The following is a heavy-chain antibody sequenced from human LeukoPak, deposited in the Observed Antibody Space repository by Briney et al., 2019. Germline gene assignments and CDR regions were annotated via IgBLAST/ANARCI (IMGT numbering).Heavy chain of an antibody. Sequence: GGCQRLSCSASGFTFSSYAMHWVRQAPGKGLEYVSSISTDGGSTLHADSVKGRFTISRDNSKNTLYLQMSSLRTEDTAVYYCAAARPNAAFDCWGQGTLVTVSS. CDR2: ISTDGGST. CDR1: GFTFSSYA. V-gene: IGHV3-64D*09. D-gene: IGHD6-6*01. CDR3: AAARPNAAFDC. J-gene: IGHJ4*02.